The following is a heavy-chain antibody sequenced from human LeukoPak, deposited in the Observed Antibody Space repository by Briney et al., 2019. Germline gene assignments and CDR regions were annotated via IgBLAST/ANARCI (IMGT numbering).Heavy chain of an antibody. CDR1: GYTFTGYY. CDR3: AREPLGYCTNGVCPWFDY. J-gene: IGHJ4*02. CDR2: INPNSGGT. Sequence: ASVKVSCKASGYTFTGYYMHWVRQAPGQGLEWMGWINPNSGGTNYAQKLQGRATMTTDTSTSTAYMELRSLRSDDTAVYYCAREPLGYCTNGVCPWFDYWGQGTLVTVSS. V-gene: IGHV1-2*02. D-gene: IGHD2-8*01.